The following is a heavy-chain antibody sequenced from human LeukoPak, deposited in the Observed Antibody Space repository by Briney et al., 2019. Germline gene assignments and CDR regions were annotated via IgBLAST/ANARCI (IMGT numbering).Heavy chain of an antibody. CDR3: ARGGYGAHMG. J-gene: IGHJ4*02. V-gene: IGHV3-74*01. Sequence: GGSLRLSCAASGLTFSSFWMHWVRQSPGEALVWVSGINSDGSSPNYVDSVKGRFTISRDNAKNEFYLQMNSLRADDSAVYYCARGGYGAHMGWGQGALVTVSS. CDR2: INSDGSSP. CDR1: GLTFSSFW. D-gene: IGHD4-17*01.